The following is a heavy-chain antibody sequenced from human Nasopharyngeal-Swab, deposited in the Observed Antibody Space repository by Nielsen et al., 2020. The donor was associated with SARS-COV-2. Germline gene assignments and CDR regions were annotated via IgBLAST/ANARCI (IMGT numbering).Heavy chain of an antibody. CDR1: GFTFTLYT. V-gene: IGHV3-21*01. J-gene: IGHJ4*02. Sequence: GESLKISCAASGFTFTLYTMNWVRQAPGKGLEWVSAISSTGDYIYYAASVKGRFTISRDNAKNSVYLQMNSLRAEDTALYYCTRDTPAMFAYWGQGTLVTVSS. CDR2: ISSTGDYI. CDR3: TRDTPAMFAY.